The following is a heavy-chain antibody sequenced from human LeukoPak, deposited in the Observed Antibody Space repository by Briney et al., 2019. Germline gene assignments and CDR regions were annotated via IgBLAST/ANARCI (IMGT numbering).Heavy chain of an antibody. D-gene: IGHD2-15*01. V-gene: IGHV4-34*01. J-gene: IGHJ6*02. CDR1: GGSLSGYY. Sequence: PSETLSLTCAVYGGSLSGYYWSWIRQPPGKGLEWIGEINHSGSTNYNPSLKSRVTISVDTSKNQFSLKLSSVTAADTAVYYCASASEDYYYYGMDVWGQGTTVTVSS. CDR3: ASASEDYYYYGMDV. CDR2: INHSGST.